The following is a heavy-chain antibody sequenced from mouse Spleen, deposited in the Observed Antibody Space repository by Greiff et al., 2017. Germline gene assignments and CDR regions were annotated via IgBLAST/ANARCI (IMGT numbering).Heavy chain of an antibody. V-gene: IGHV1-69*01. Sequence: QVQLQQPGAELVMPGASVKLSCKASGYTFTSYWMHWVKQRPGQGLEWIGEIDPSDSYTNYNQKFKGKATLTVDKSSSTAYMQLSSLTSEDSAVYYCARGAFAYWGQGTLVTVSA. CDR1: GYTFTSYW. J-gene: IGHJ3*01. CDR3: ARGAFAY. CDR2: IDPSDSYT.